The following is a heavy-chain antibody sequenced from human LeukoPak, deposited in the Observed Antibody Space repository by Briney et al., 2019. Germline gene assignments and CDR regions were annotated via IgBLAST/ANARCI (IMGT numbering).Heavy chain of an antibody. CDR1: GGSFNDYF. J-gene: IGHJ6*02. D-gene: IGHD3-9*01. V-gene: IGHV4-34*01. Sequence: SETLSLTCAVYGGSFNDYFWTWIRQPPGKGLEWIGEINHSGSTNYNPSLKSRVTISVDTSKNQFSLKLSSVTAADTAVYYCASLLRYFRDYGMDVWGQGTTVTVSS. CDR2: INHSGST. CDR3: ASLLRYFRDYGMDV.